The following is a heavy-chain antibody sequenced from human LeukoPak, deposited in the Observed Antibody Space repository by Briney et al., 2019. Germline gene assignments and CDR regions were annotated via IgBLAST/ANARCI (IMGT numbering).Heavy chain of an antibody. CDR3: ARDGGCRDGYKPYFDL. CDR1: GGSISSYY. CDR2: IYYSGST. Sequence: PSETLSLTCTVSGGSISSYYWSWIRQPPGEGLEWIGYIYYSGSTNYNPSLKSRVTISVDTSKNQFSLKLSSVTAADTAVYYCARDGGCRDGYKPYFDLWGRGTLVTVSS. J-gene: IGHJ2*01. D-gene: IGHD5-24*01. V-gene: IGHV4-59*01.